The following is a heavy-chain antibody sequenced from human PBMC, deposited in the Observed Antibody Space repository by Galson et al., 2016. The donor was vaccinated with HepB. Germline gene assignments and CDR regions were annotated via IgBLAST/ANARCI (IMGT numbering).Heavy chain of an antibody. J-gene: IGHJ5*02. CDR2: INYRGDT. CDR3: ARGVRGSRYCWFDA. D-gene: IGHD2-15*01. CDR1: GDSISGSAYY. V-gene: IGHV4-39*01. Sequence: SLTCSVAGDSISGSAYYWAWLRQSPQKGPEWIGTINYRGDTNDDPSLKSRVSISVDAPKNQISLKLASVSAADSGVYYCARGVRGSRYCWFDAWGQGSVVTVSS.